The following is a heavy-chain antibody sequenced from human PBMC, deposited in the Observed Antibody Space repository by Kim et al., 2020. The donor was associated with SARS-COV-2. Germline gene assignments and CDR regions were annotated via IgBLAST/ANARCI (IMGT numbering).Heavy chain of an antibody. CDR2: IWYDGSNK. J-gene: IGHJ6*02. D-gene: IGHD6-13*01. CDR3: ARVRQQLVLKGERYYYYGMDV. CDR1: GFTFSSYG. V-gene: IGHV3-33*01. Sequence: GGSLRLSCAASGFTFSSYGMHWVRQAPGKGLEWVAVIWYDGSNKYYADSVKGRFTISRDNSKNTLYLQMNSLRAEDTAVYYCARVRQQLVLKGERYYYYGMDVWGQGTTVTVSS.